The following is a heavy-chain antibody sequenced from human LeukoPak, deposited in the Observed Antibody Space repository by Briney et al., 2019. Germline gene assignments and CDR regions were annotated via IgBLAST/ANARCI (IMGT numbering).Heavy chain of an antibody. CDR1: GFTFDDYA. CDR3: AREQTGYRPPQLVRYYYMDV. Sequence: HPGGSLRLSCAASGFTFDDYAMHWVRQAPGKGLEWVSGISWNSGSIGYADSVKGRFTISRDNARNSLYLQMNSLRAEDTAVYFCAREQTGYRPPQLVRYYYMDVWGKGTTVTVSS. J-gene: IGHJ6*03. V-gene: IGHV3-9*01. D-gene: IGHD1-1*01. CDR2: ISWNSGSI.